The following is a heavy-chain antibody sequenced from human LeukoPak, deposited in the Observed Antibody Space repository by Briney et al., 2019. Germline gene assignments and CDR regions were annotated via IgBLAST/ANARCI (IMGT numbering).Heavy chain of an antibody. Sequence: PSETLSLTCSVSGGSTNSYYWSWIRQPGGKGLEWIGRIYSSGSTVYNPSLNSRLTMSIDTSKNQFSLTLKSVTATDTAVYYCARVKASSTSWTFDQWGQGALVTVSS. CDR2: IYSSGST. CDR3: ARVKASSTSWTFDQ. CDR1: GGSTNSYY. D-gene: IGHD2-2*01. V-gene: IGHV4-4*07. J-gene: IGHJ4*02.